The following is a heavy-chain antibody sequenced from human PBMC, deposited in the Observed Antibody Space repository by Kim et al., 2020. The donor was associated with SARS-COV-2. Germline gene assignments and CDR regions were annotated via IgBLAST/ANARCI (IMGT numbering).Heavy chain of an antibody. V-gene: IGHV3-20*04. CDR3: ARDQRTVELGSQSYYHGMDV. D-gene: IGHD6-13*01. J-gene: IGHJ6*01. CDR2: ISGSGDSR. Sequence: GGSLRLSCEASGFIFSDYAMAWVRQAPGKGLEWVAGISGSGDSRCYGDSVKGRFTVSRDNDKNSVYLQMNSLRAEDTAMYYCARDQRTVELGSQSYYHGMDVWGRGTPVTVSS. CDR1: GFIFSDYA.